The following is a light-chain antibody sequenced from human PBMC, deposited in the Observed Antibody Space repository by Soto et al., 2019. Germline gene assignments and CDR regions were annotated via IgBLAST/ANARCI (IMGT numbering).Light chain of an antibody. CDR2: GAS. CDR1: QSVSNNY. Sequence: EIVLTQSPGTLSLSPGERATLSCRASQSVSNNYLAWYQQKPGQAPRLLIYGASNRATGIPDRFSGSGSVTDFTLTISRLEPEDVAVYYCQQYGSSGTFGQGTKVEIK. J-gene: IGKJ1*01. V-gene: IGKV3-20*01. CDR3: QQYGSSGT.